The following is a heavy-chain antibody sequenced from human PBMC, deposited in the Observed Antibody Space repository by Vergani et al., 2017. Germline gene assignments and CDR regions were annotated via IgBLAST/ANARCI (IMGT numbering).Heavy chain of an antibody. CDR3: TRHGRSGWAGYFQH. CDR1: GASIGSNSYY. Sequence: QLQLQESGPGLVKPSETLSLTCTVSGASIGSNSYYWGWIRQPPGKGLEWIGTIYYTGTTYYNEAHKSRLTISVDTSKNQFSLYLTSVTAADTAVYYCTRHGRSGWAGYFQHWGQGTLVTASS. J-gene: IGHJ1*01. D-gene: IGHD6-19*01. CDR2: IYYTGTT. V-gene: IGHV4-39*01.